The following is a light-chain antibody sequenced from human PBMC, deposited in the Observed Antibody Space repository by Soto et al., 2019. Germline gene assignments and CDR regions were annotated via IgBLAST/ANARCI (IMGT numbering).Light chain of an antibody. CDR2: TAS. Sequence: DIQMTQSPSTLSASVGDRVTITCRASQSISVWLAWYQQKPGKAPKLLIYTASTLQSGVPSRFSGSGSGTDFTLTISSLQPEDFVTYYCQQANNFPYTFGQGTKVDIK. CDR1: QSISVW. J-gene: IGKJ2*01. V-gene: IGKV1-12*01. CDR3: QQANNFPYT.